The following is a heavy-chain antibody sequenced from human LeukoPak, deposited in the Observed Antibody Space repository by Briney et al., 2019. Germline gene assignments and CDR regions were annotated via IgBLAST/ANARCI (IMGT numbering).Heavy chain of an antibody. CDR2: IKEDGSEK. Sequence: GGSLRLSCAASGFTFSTYWMSWVRQAPGKGLEWVANIKEDGSEKYYGDSVKGRFTISRDNAKSSLYLEMNSLRVEDTAVYYCARDSSGYQWGQGTLVTVSS. D-gene: IGHD3-22*01. CDR3: ARDSSGYQ. J-gene: IGHJ4*02. CDR1: GFTFSTYW. V-gene: IGHV3-7*01.